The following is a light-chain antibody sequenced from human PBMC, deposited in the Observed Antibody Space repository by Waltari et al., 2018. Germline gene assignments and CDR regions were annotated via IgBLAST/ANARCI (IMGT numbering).Light chain of an antibody. J-gene: IGKJ3*01. Sequence: DIVMTQSPDSLAVSLGERATINCKSSQRVLYSSNNKNYLAWYQQKPGQPPKLLIYWASTRESGVPDRFSGSGSGTDFTLTISSLQAEDVAVYYCQQYYSTPRTFGPGTKVDIK. CDR1: QRVLYSSNNKNY. CDR2: WAS. V-gene: IGKV4-1*01. CDR3: QQYYSTPRT.